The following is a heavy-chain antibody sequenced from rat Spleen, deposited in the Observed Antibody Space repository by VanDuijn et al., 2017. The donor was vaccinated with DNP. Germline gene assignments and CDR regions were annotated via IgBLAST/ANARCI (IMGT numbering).Heavy chain of an antibody. Sequence: QVQLRESGPGLVQPSQILSLTCTVSGFSVTNFGVNWVRQPPGKGLEWIAAISSAGNTFYNSAFKSRLSFSRDPSKSQVFLKVSSLHTEDTGIYICTRDLKRYFDYWGQGVMVTVSS. CDR2: ISSAGNT. J-gene: IGHJ2*01. D-gene: IGHD2-1*01. CDR3: TRDLKRYFDY. V-gene: IGHV2S8*01. CDR1: GFSVTNFG.